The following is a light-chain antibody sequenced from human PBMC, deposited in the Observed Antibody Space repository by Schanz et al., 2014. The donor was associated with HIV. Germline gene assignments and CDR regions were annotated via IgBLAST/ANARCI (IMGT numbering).Light chain of an antibody. V-gene: IGLV2-8*01. CDR2: EVN. CDR3: VSWDGSLNGLV. CDR1: SSDVGGYNF. Sequence: QSALTQPPSASGSPGQSVTISCTGTSSDVGGYNFVSWYQQHPGRAPKLMIYEVNKRPSGVSNRFSGSKSGTSASLAISGLQSEDEADYYCVSWDGSLNGLVFGGGTKLTVL. J-gene: IGLJ2*01.